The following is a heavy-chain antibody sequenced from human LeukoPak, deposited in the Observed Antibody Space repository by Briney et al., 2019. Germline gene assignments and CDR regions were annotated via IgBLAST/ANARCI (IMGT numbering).Heavy chain of an antibody. D-gene: IGHD4-17*01. Sequence: GGSLRLSCAASGFTFSSYDMHWVRQPTGKGLEWVSAIGTAGDTYYSHSVKGRFTISRDNAKNSLYLQMNSLRAEDTAVYYCARVSPNTVTTLQYFDYWGQGTLVTVSS. CDR3: ARVSPNTVTTLQYFDY. CDR2: IGTAGDT. J-gene: IGHJ4*02. V-gene: IGHV3-13*01. CDR1: GFTFSSYD.